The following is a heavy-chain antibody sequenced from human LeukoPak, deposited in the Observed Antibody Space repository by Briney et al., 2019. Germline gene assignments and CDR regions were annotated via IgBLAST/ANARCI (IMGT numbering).Heavy chain of an antibody. CDR3: ARSTTVTTGSPYYYYYMDV. J-gene: IGHJ6*03. Sequence: GESQKISCKGSGYSFTSYWIGWVRQMPGKGLEWMGIIYPGDSDTRYSPSFQGQVTISADKSISTAYLQWGSLKASDTAMYYCARSTTVTTGSPYYYYYMDVWGKGTTVTVSS. D-gene: IGHD4-11*01. CDR1: GYSFTSYW. CDR2: IYPGDSDT. V-gene: IGHV5-51*01.